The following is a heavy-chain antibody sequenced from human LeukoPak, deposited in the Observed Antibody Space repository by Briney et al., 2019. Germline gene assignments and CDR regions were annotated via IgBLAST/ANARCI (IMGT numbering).Heavy chain of an antibody. D-gene: IGHD1-26*01. Sequence: GGSLRLSCAASGFTFSSYEMNWVRQAPEKGLEWVSYISSSGSTIYYADAVKGRFTISRDNAKSSLYLQMSSLRAEDTAVYYCARVPPSVGEATSEYFQDWGQGTLVTVSS. CDR3: ARVPPSVGEATSEYFQD. V-gene: IGHV3-48*03. CDR1: GFTFSSYE. CDR2: ISSSGSTI. J-gene: IGHJ1*01.